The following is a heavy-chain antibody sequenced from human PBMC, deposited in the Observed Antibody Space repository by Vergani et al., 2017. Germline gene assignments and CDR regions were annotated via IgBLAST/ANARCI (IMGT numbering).Heavy chain of an antibody. CDR1: GYTFTSDD. V-gene: IGHV1-8*03. J-gene: IGHJ4*02. CDR2: MNPISGNT. Sequence: QVQLVQSGAEVKKPGASVKVSCKASGYTFTSDDINWVRQATGQGLEWMGWMNPISGNTGYAQNLQGRLTITRDTSVNTAYMELSLTSEDMAVYYCVRARRTCTYDHCPRYYYDLWGQGTLVTVSS. CDR3: VRARRTCTYDHCPRYYYDL. D-gene: IGHD2-8*01.